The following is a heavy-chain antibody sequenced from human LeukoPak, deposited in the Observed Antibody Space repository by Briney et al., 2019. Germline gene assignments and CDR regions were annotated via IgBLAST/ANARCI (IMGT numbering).Heavy chain of an antibody. CDR2: ISYDGSNK. J-gene: IGHJ4*02. D-gene: IGHD6-19*01. CDR3: AKAKVLYSSGWSLFDY. CDR1: GFTFSSYG. Sequence: GGSLRLSCAASGFTFSSYGMHWVRQAPGKGLEWVAVISYDGSNKYYADSVKGRFTISRDNSKNTLYLQMNSLRAEDTAVYYCAKAKVLYSSGWSLFDYWGQGTLVTVSS. V-gene: IGHV3-30*18.